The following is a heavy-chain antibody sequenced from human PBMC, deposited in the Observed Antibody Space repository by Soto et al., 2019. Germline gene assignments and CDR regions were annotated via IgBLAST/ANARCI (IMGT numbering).Heavy chain of an antibody. CDR2: MYHGGRT. V-gene: IGHV4-59*02. D-gene: IGHD2-8*01. J-gene: IGHJ4*02. CDR3: ARDPGYCTNGVCPIFDF. CDR1: GDSVTNYF. Sequence: PSETLSLTCTVSGDSVTNYFWSWMRQPPGNGLEWIGHMYHGGRTNYSPSLKSRVTMSLDSSKNQFSLNLSSVTAADTAVYFCARDPGYCTNGVCPIFDFWGQGXLVTVYS.